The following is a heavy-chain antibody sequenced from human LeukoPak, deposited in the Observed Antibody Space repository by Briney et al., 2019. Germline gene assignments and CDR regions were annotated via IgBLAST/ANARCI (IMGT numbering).Heavy chain of an antibody. CDR1: GGSFSGYY. Sequence: PSETLSLTCAVYGGSFSGYYWSWIRQPPGKGREWIGEINHSGSTNYNPSLKSRVTISVDTSKNQFSLKLSSVTAADTAVYYCARGNLAAAGKYYFDYWGQGTLVTVSS. J-gene: IGHJ4*02. V-gene: IGHV4-34*01. CDR3: ARGNLAAAGKYYFDY. D-gene: IGHD6-13*01. CDR2: INHSGST.